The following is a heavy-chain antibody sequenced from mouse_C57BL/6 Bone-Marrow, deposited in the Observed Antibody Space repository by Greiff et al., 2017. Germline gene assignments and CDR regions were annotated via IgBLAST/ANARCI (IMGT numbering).Heavy chain of an antibody. CDR3: ASDYYAMDY. J-gene: IGHJ4*01. CDR1: GFHIKNTY. Sequence: DVQLQESVAELVRPGASVKLSCTASGFHIKNTYMHWVKQRPEQGLEWIGRIDPANGNTQSAPKFQGKATITADTSSNTAYLQRISLTSEDTAIYYCASDYYAMDYWGQGTSVTVSS. CDR2: IDPANGNT. V-gene: IGHV14-3*01.